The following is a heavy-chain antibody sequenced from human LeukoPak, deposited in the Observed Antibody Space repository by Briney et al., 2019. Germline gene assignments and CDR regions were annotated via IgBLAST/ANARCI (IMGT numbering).Heavy chain of an antibody. Sequence: PGGSLRLSCAASGFTFNIYEMNWVRQAPGKGLEWVSSISSSSSHIYYADSVKGRFTISRDNAKNSLYLQMNSLRAEDTAVYYCARGRGLPGPLAYWGQGTLVTVSS. J-gene: IGHJ4*02. CDR2: ISSSSSHI. D-gene: IGHD3-10*01. CDR3: ARGRGLPGPLAY. CDR1: GFTFNIYE. V-gene: IGHV3-21*01.